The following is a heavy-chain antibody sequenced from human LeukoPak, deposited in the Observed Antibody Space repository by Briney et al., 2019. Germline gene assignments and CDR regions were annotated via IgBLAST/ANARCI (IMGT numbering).Heavy chain of an antibody. CDR1: GFTFSSYS. Sequence: GGSLRLSCATSGFTFSSYSMNWVRQAPGKRLEWVSSISSSSSYIYYADSVKGRFTISRDNAKNSLYLQMNSLRAEDTAVYYCARGGTAMAKWGQGTLVTVSS. V-gene: IGHV3-21*01. CDR2: ISSSSSYI. J-gene: IGHJ4*02. CDR3: ARGGTAMAK. D-gene: IGHD5-18*01.